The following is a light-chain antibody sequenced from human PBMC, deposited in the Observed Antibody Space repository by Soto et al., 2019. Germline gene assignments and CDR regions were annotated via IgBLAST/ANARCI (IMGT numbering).Light chain of an antibody. J-gene: IGKJ5*01. CDR1: HTISSSY. CDR2: DAS. CDR3: QQRTRWPMT. V-gene: IGKV3D-20*02. Sequence: EIVLTQSPGTLSLSPGERATLSCSASHTISSSYLAWYQQKPGQAPRLLIYDASNRATGIPARFSGSGSGTDFTLTISSLEPEDFALYYCQQRTRWPMTFGQGTRLEIK.